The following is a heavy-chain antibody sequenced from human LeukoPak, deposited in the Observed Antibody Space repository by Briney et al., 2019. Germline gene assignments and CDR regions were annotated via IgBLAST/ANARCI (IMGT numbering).Heavy chain of an antibody. J-gene: IGHJ6*03. Sequence: SQTLSLTCAISGDSVSSNSAAWNWIRQSPSRGLEWLGRTYYRSKWYNDYAVSVKSRITINPDTSKNQFSLQLNSVTPEDTAVYYCARELWELLRSTHYYYYYMDVWGKGTTVTVSS. CDR2: TYYRSKWYN. CDR1: GDSVSSNSAA. CDR3: ARELWELLRSTHYYYYYMDV. D-gene: IGHD1-26*01. V-gene: IGHV6-1*01.